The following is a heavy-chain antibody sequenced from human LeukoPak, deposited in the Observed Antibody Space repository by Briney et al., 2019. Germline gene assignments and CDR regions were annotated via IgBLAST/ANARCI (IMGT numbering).Heavy chain of an antibody. Sequence: PSETLSLTCTLSGGSISSYYWSWIRQPPGKGLEWIGYIYYSGSTNYNPSLKSRVTISLDTSKNQFSLRLTSVTAADTAVYYCARGGSYYDFWSGYYDYYYHMDVWGKGTTVTVSS. CDR2: IYYSGST. CDR1: GGSISSYY. V-gene: IGHV4-59*01. J-gene: IGHJ6*03. D-gene: IGHD3-3*01. CDR3: ARGGSYYDFWSGYYDYYYHMDV.